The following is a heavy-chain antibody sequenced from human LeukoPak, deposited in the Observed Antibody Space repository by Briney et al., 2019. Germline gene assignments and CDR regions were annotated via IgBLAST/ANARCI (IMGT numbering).Heavy chain of an antibody. D-gene: IGHD3-22*01. J-gene: IGHJ4*02. CDR3: AREYYYDSSGPLGSDY. CDR2: IYSGGGT. CDR1: GFTLSSNY. Sequence: GGSLRLSCAASGFTLSSNYMSWVRQAPGKGLEWVSVIYSGGGTYYADSVKGRFTISRDNSKNALYLQMNSLRAEDTAVYYCAREYYYDSSGPLGSDYWGQGTLVTVSS. V-gene: IGHV3-66*01.